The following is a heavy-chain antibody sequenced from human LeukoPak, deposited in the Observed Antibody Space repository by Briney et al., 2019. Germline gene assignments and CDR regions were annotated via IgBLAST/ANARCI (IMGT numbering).Heavy chain of an antibody. CDR1: GFTFSNTW. D-gene: IGHD1-26*01. V-gene: IGHV3-15*01. CDR2: IKSKIDGGTT. Sequence: GGSLRLSCVASGFTFSNTWMSWVRQAPGKGLEFVGRIKSKIDGGTTDYAAPVKGRFTISRDDSKNTLYLQMNSLKTEDTAVYYCTTGGSFESFDYWGQGTLVTVSS. J-gene: IGHJ4*02. CDR3: TTGGSFESFDY.